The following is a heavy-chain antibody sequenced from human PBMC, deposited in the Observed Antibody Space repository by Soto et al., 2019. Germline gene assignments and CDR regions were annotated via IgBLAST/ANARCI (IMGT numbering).Heavy chain of an antibody. V-gene: IGHV4-4*07. CDR2: IYTSGST. CDR1: GGSISSYY. CDR3: SRVRSNSGAFDI. Sequence: SETLSLPCTVSGGSISSYYWNWIRQPAGKGLEWIGRIYTSGSTNYNPSLKSRVTMSVDTSKNQFSLKLSSVTAADTAVYYCSRVRSNSGAFDIWGQGTMVTVSS. J-gene: IGHJ3*02. D-gene: IGHD1-1*01.